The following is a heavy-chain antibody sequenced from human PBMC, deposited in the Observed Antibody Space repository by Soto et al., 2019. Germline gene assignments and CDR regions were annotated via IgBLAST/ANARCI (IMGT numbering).Heavy chain of an antibody. D-gene: IGHD1-1*01. J-gene: IGHJ6*02. Sequence: SVKAYCNGSGMTFSSYDMGCRLHAPGQGLEWMGGIIPIFGTTNYAQKFQGRVTITADESTSTAYMELSSLRSEDTAVYYCARENPTSTPNYYYSYSGMDVWGQGTTVNV. CDR3: ARENPTSTPNYYYSYSGMDV. CDR2: IIPIFGTT. CDR1: GMTFSSYD. V-gene: IGHV1-69*01.